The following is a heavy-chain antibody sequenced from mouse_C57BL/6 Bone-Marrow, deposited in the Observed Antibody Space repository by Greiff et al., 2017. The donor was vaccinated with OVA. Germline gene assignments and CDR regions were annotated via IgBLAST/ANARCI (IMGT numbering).Heavy chain of an antibody. CDR1: GYTFTDYY. Sequence: VQLQQSGAELVRPGASVKLSCKASGYTFTDYYINWVKQRPGQGLEWIARIYPGSGNTYYNEKFKGKATLTAEKSSSTAYMQLSSLTSEDSAVYFCAREVYYGNLGFAYWGQGTLVTVSA. D-gene: IGHD2-1*01. CDR2: IYPGSGNT. CDR3: AREVYYGNLGFAY. J-gene: IGHJ3*01. V-gene: IGHV1-76*01.